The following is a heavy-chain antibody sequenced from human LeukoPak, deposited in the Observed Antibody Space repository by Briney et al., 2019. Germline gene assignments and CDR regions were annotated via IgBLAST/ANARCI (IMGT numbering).Heavy chain of an antibody. V-gene: IGHV3-48*03. CDR1: GFTFSTNG. J-gene: IGHJ4*02. Sequence: GGSLRLSCTASGFTFSTNGMNWVRQAPGKGLEWVSYISGAGTAIYYANSVRGRFTISRDNAKDSLFLQMNGLTADDTAVYYCARRGLDSYFDYWGQGSLVVVSS. CDR3: ARRGLDSYFDY. CDR2: ISGAGTAI.